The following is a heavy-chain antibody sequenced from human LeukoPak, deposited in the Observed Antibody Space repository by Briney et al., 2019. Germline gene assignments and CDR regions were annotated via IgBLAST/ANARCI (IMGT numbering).Heavy chain of an antibody. J-gene: IGHJ3*02. CDR2: IWYDGSNK. V-gene: IGHV3-33*01. CDR1: GFTFSSYG. Sequence: PGGSLRLSCAASGFTFSSYGMHWVRQAPGKGLEWVAVIWYDGSNKYYADSVKGRFTISRDNAKNSLYLQMNSLRAEDTAVYYCARDLSSATIGLDAFDIWGQGTMVTVSS. D-gene: IGHD5-12*01. CDR3: ARDLSSATIGLDAFDI.